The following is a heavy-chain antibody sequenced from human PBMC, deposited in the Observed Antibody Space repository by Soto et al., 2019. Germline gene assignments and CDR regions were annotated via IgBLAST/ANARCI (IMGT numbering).Heavy chain of an antibody. CDR1: GYTFTSYG. V-gene: IGHV1-18*04. D-gene: IGHD2-2*01. CDR3: AREGLGDCSSTSCSSPPYYYYGMDV. CDR2: ISAYNGNT. J-gene: IGHJ6*02. Sequence: GASVKVSCKAPGYTFTSYGISWVRQAPGQGLEWMGWISAYNGNTNYAQKLQGRVTMTTDTSTSTAYMELRSLRSDDTAVYYCAREGLGDCSSTSCSSPPYYYYGMDVWGQGTTVTVSS.